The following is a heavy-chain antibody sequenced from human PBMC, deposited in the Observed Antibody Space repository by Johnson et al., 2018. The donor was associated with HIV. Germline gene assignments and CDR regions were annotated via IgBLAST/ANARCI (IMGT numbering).Heavy chain of an antibody. J-gene: IGHJ3*02. CDR3: SREIRAEYYYDGSGYALDI. CDR2: ITWSSGII. D-gene: IGHD3-22*01. CDR1: GFTFSNYY. Sequence: VQLVESGGGLVKPGGSLRLSCAASGFTFSNYYLNCVRQAPGKGLEWVSGITWSSGIIAYADSVKGRFTISRDNAKNSLYLQMNSLKTEDTAVYHCSREIRAEYYYDGSGYALDIWGQGTMVTVSS. V-gene: IGHV3-11*01.